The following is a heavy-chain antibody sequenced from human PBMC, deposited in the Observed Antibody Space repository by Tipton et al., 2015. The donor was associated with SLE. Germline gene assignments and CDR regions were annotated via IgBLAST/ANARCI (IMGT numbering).Heavy chain of an antibody. Sequence: TLSLTCTVSGGSISNYYWSWIRQPPGKGLEWIGSIYHSGSTFHNSSLKSRVTISVDTSKNQPSLKLDSVTAADTAVYYCARGMVTWRGAIIGVDVWGQGTTVNVSS. V-gene: IGHV4-59*04. CDR3: ARGMVTWRGAIIGVDV. D-gene: IGHD2-21*02. CDR2: IYHSGST. CDR1: GGSISNYY. J-gene: IGHJ6*02.